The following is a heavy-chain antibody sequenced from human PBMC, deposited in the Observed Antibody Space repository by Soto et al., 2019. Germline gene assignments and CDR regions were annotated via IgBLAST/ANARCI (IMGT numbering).Heavy chain of an antibody. D-gene: IGHD2-21*02. J-gene: IGHJ3*02. Sequence: GGSLRLSCAASGFTLSSYDMHWVRQATGKGLEWVSAIGTAGDPYYPGSVKGRFTISRENAKNSLYLQMNSLRAGDTAVYYCARGGRNCGGDCYSRRHDAFDIWGQGTMVTVSS. CDR2: IGTAGDP. CDR3: ARGGRNCGGDCYSRRHDAFDI. CDR1: GFTLSSYD. V-gene: IGHV3-13*05.